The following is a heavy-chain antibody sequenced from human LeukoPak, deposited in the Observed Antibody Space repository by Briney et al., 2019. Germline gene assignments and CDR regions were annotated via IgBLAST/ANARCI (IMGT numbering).Heavy chain of an antibody. CDR1: GFTFSSYW. D-gene: IGHD3-10*01. V-gene: IGHV3-7*01. CDR3: ARRFGEFLNSYYYMDL. CDR2: IKQDGGEK. J-gene: IGHJ6*03. Sequence: PGGSLRLSCAASGFTFSSYWMSWVRQAPGKGLEWVANIKQDGGEKCYVDSVKGRFTISRDNAKNSLYLLMNSLRAEDTAVYYCARRFGEFLNSYYYMDLWGKGTTVTVSS.